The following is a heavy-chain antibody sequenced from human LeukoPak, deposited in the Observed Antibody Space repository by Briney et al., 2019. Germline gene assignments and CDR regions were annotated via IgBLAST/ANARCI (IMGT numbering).Heavy chain of an antibody. Sequence: TSETLSLTCTVSGGSISSSSYYWGWIRQPPGQGLEWIGSIYYSGSTYYNPSLKSRVTISVDTSKNQFSLKLSSVTAADTAVYYCARHSSGWYYFDYWGQGTLVTVSS. CDR1: GGSISSSSYY. CDR2: IYYSGST. J-gene: IGHJ4*02. CDR3: ARHSSGWYYFDY. D-gene: IGHD6-19*01. V-gene: IGHV4-39*01.